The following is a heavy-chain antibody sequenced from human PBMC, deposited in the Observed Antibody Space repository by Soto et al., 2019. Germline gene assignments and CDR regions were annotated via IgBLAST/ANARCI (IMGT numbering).Heavy chain of an antibody. D-gene: IGHD2-15*01. CDR1: GYTFTSYY. CDR2: INPSGGST. V-gene: IGHV1-46*01. J-gene: IGHJ6*02. Sequence: GSVKVSCKASGYTFTSYYMHWVRQAPGQGLEWMGIINPSGGSTSYAQKFQGRVTMTRDTSTSTVYMELSSLRSEDTAVYYCARDHPGNSRLHYYYGMDVWGQGTTVTVSS. CDR3: ARDHPGNSRLHYYYGMDV.